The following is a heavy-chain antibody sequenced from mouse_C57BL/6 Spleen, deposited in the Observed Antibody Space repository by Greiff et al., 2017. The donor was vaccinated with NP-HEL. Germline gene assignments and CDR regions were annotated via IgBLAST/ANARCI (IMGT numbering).Heavy chain of an antibody. V-gene: IGHV14-4*01. CDR1: GFNIKDDY. D-gene: IGHD2-10*01. CDR2: IDPENGDT. J-gene: IGHJ3*01. CDR3: TPPYLSYYRNPWFAY. Sequence: EVQLQQSGAELVRPGASVKLSCTASGFNIKDDYMHWVKQRPEQGLEWIGWIDPENGDTEYASKVQGKATITADTSSNTADLQLSSLTSEDTAVYYYTPPYLSYYRNPWFAYWGQGTLVTVSA.